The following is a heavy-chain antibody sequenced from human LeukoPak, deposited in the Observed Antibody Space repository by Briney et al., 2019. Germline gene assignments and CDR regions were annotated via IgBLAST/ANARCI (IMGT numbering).Heavy chain of an antibody. J-gene: IGHJ4*02. Sequence: PGGSLRLSCAASGFTFGNYWIHWVRHAPGKGLVWVSHINSDGSSPTYADSVKGRFTISRDNAKNTLYLQVNSLRAEDTAVYYCVRVQSGFDYWGQGTLVTVSS. CDR1: GFTFGNYW. V-gene: IGHV3-74*01. CDR3: VRVQSGFDY. CDR2: INSDGSSP.